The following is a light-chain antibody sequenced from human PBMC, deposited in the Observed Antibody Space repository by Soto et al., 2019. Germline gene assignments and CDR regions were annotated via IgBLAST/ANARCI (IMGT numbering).Light chain of an antibody. Sequence: IVLTQSPGTLSLSPGERATLSCRASQSISATHLVWYQQRPGQAPRLLLYGASSRATGIPDRFSGSGSGTDFTLTISRVEPEDFAVFYCQHYGSSPLTFGGGTKVEIK. CDR2: GAS. J-gene: IGKJ4*01. CDR3: QHYGSSPLT. CDR1: QSISATH. V-gene: IGKV3-20*01.